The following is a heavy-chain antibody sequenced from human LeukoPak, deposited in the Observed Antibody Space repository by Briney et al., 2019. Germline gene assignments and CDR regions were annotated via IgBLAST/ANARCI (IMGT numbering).Heavy chain of an antibody. Sequence: SETLSLTCTVSGGSIGNFFWSWIRQSPGEGLEWIGFIYENGRTNYNPSLKSRVTISVDMSKNQFSLRLTSMTDADTAVYYCARDWELGHWGRGILVTVTS. CDR1: GGSIGNFF. V-gene: IGHV4-59*01. D-gene: IGHD1-26*01. J-gene: IGHJ4*02. CDR3: ARDWELGH. CDR2: IYENGRT.